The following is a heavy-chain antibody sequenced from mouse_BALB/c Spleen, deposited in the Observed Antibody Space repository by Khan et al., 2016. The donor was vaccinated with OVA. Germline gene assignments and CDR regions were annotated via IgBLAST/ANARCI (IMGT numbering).Heavy chain of an antibody. V-gene: IGHV1-9*01. Sequence: QVQLQQSGGDLMKPGASVKISCKATGYTFSSYWIEWVKQRPGHGLEWIGQIFPGSVSTTYNEKFKGKATLTADTSSNIAYMQLSSLTSEDAAVYYCEGGCYDGFAYWGQGTSVTVSA. J-gene: IGHJ3*01. CDR3: EGGCYDGFAY. D-gene: IGHD2-12*01. CDR2: IFPGSVST. CDR1: GYTFSSYW.